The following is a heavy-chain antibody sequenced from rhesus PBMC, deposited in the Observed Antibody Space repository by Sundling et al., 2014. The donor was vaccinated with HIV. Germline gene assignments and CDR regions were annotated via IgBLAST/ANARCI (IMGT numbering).Heavy chain of an antibody. CDR3: AKDRDIVGTALNY. CDR2: ISSGGST. V-gene: IGHV3-103*01. D-gene: IGHD5-42*01. CDR1: GFTFSSYA. Sequence: EVQLVESGGGLAKPGGSLRLFCAASGFTFSSYAMHWVRQAPGKGLEWVSAISSGGSTYYADSVKGRFTISRDNSKNTLSLQMNSLRAEDTAVYYCAKDRDIVGTALNYWGQGVLVTVSS. J-gene: IGHJ4*01.